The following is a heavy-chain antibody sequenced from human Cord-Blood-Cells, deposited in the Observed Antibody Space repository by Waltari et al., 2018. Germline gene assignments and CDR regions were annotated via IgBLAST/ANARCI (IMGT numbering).Heavy chain of an antibody. D-gene: IGHD6-13*01. CDR1: GGSISSYY. V-gene: IGHV4-59*01. Sequence: QVQLQESGPGLVKPSETLSLTCTVSGGSISSYYWSWLRQPPGKGLEWIGYIYYSGSTNYNPSLKSRVTISVDTSKNQFSLKLSSVTAADTAVYYCARVSSSWYLDAFDIWGQGTMVTVSS. J-gene: IGHJ3*02. CDR2: IYYSGST. CDR3: ARVSSSWYLDAFDI.